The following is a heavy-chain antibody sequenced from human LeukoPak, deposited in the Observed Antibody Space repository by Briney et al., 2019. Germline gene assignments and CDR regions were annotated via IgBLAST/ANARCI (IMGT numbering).Heavy chain of an antibody. Sequence: SETLSLTCTVSGGSISSSSYYWGWIRQPPGRGLEWIGSIYYSGSTYYNPSLKSRVTISVDTSKNQFSLKLSSVTAADTAVYYCAGFSYYYYYYMDVWGKGTTVTVSS. V-gene: IGHV4-39*01. CDR2: IYYSGST. D-gene: IGHD3-3*02. CDR1: GGSISSSSYY. CDR3: AGFSYYYYYYMDV. J-gene: IGHJ6*03.